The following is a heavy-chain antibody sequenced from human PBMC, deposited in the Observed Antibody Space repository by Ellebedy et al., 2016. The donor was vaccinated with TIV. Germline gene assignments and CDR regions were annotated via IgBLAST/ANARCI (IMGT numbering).Heavy chain of an antibody. V-gene: IGHV3-11*04. D-gene: IGHD3-3*01. CDR2: ISSSGSTI. CDR1: GFTFSDYY. Sequence: GESLKISCAVSGFTFSDYYMSWIRQAPGKGLEWVSYISSSGSTIYYADSVKGRFTISRENAKNALFLQMDGLRVDDSAVYYCVGFGVFNLWGQGAPVTVSS. CDR3: VGFGVFNL. J-gene: IGHJ5*02.